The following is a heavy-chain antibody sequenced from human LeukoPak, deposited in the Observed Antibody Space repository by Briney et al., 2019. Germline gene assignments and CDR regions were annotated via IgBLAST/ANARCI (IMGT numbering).Heavy chain of an antibody. CDR1: GGTFSSYG. Sequence: GASVKVSCKASGGTFSSYGISWVRQAPGQGLEWMGWISAYNGNTNYAQKLQGRVTMTTDTSTSTAYMELRSLRSDDTAVYYCARVLDTAMGLEFDYWGQGTLVTVSS. V-gene: IGHV1-18*01. CDR2: ISAYNGNT. D-gene: IGHD5-18*01. CDR3: ARVLDTAMGLEFDY. J-gene: IGHJ4*02.